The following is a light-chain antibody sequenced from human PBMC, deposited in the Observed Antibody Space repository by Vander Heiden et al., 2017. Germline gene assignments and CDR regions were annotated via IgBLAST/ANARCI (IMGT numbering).Light chain of an antibody. Sequence: SVLPQPPSVSAAPGQKVTNSCAGSSSNSGNNYVSWYHQLPETATKLLIYDNNKRHPGSPDRFAGSKAGTSATLGITGLQTGDEADDYCGTWDSSLSADVVFGGGTKLTVL. V-gene: IGLV1-51*01. CDR3: GTWDSSLSADVV. J-gene: IGLJ2*01. CDR1: SSNSGNNY. CDR2: DNN.